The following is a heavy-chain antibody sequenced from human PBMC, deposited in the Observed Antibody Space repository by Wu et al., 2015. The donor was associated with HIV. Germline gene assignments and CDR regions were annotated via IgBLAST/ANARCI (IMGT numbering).Heavy chain of an antibody. D-gene: IGHD5-12*01. CDR1: GGTFSSYA. CDR2: INPLFGTT. CDR3: AINTDAVATSLYSLGV. J-gene: IGHJ6*02. Sequence: QVQLVQSGAEVKKPGSSVKVSCKASGGTFSSYAISWVRQAPGQGLEWMGGINPLFGTTKHTQKFQDRVTFTTDESKTTAYMELSSLRSDDSAVYYCAINTDAVATSLYSLGVWGQGTTVTVSS. V-gene: IGHV1-69*05.